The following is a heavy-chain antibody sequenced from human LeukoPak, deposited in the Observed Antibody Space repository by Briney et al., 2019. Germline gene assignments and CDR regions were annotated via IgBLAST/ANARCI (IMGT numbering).Heavy chain of an antibody. J-gene: IGHJ4*02. CDR1: GFTFSSNG. CDR2: TRYDGTAM. Sequence: GGSLRLSCAASGFTFSSNGMHWVRQAPGKGLEWVAFTRYDGTAMYYADSVEGRFTISRDNSKNTLYLQMNSLRAEDTAVYYCAKDRASIDYWGQGTLVTVSS. V-gene: IGHV3-30*02. CDR3: AKDRASIDY.